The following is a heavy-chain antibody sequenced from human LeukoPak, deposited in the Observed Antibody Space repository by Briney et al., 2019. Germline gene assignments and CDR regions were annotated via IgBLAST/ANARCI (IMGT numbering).Heavy chain of an antibody. D-gene: IGHD3-3*01. CDR3: ARAPPYRYDFWSGLLGYYYYYMDV. J-gene: IGHJ6*03. CDR1: GGSISSSSYY. CDR2: IYYSGST. V-gene: IGHV4-39*07. Sequence: PETLSLTCTVSGGSISSSSYYWGWIRQPPGKGLEWIGSIYYSGSTYYNPSLKSRVTISVDTSKNQFSLKLSSVAAADTAVYYCARAPPYRYDFWSGLLGYYYYYMDVWGKGTTVTVSS.